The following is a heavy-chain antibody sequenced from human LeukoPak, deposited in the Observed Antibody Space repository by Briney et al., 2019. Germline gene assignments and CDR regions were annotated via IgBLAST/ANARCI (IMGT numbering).Heavy chain of an antibody. CDR3: AKDNADWTRGTLLPRAYYIDY. Sequence: GGSLRLSCAASGFTFSNYAMTWVRQAPRTGLGWVSVICGSGGDTYYVHSLRGRFTISRDNSKNALYLQMDSLRPEDTALYYRAKDNADWTRGTLLPRAYYIDYWGQGAQVTVSS. V-gene: IGHV3-23*01. J-gene: IGHJ4*02. CDR2: ICGSGGDT. D-gene: IGHD1-1*01. CDR1: GFTFSNYA.